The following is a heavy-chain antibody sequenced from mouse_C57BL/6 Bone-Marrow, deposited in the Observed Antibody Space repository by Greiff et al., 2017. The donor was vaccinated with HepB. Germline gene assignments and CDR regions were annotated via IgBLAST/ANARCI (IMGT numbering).Heavy chain of an antibody. CDR2: IYPGNSDT. Sequence: VQLQQSGPVLARPGASVKMSCKTSGYTFTSYWMHWVKQRPGQGLEWIGAIYPGNSDTSYNQKFKGKAKLTAVTSASTAYMELSSLTNEDSAVYYCTRGVDYDYGYAMDYWGQGTSVTVSS. V-gene: IGHV1-5*01. J-gene: IGHJ4*01. CDR1: GYTFTSYW. CDR3: TRGVDYDYGYAMDY. D-gene: IGHD2-4*01.